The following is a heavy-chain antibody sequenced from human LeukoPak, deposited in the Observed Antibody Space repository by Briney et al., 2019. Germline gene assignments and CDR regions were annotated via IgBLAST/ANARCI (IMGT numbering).Heavy chain of an antibody. CDR2: IYYSGST. CDR1: GGSISSSSYY. CDR3: ARRSCTGGTCYYFDS. Sequence: SETLSLTCTVSGGSISSSSYYWGWICQPPGKGLEWIGNIYYSGSTYYNPSLKSRVTISVDTSKSQFSLKLSSVTAADTAVYYCARRSCTGGTCYYFDSWGQGTLVTVSS. J-gene: IGHJ4*02. D-gene: IGHD2-15*01. V-gene: IGHV4-39*01.